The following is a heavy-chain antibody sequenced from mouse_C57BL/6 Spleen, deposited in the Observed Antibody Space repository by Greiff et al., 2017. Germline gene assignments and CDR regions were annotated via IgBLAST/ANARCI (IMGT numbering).Heavy chain of an antibody. D-gene: IGHD1-1*01. CDR1: GYTFTSYW. CDR2: IDPSDSYT. CDR3: ARGQHYYGSSYGYFDV. Sequence: QVQLQQPGAELVMPGASVKLSCKASGYTFTSYWMHWVKPRPGQGLEWIGEIDPSDSYTNYNQKFKGKSTLTVDKSSSTAYMQLSSLTSEDSAVYYCARGQHYYGSSYGYFDVWGTGTTVTVSS. J-gene: IGHJ1*03. V-gene: IGHV1-69*01.